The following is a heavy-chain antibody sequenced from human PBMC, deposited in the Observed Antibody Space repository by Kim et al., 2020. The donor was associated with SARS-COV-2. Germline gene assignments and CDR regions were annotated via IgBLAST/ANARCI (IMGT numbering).Heavy chain of an antibody. CDR3: ARVHYDSSGSSDYYYYYGMDV. Sequence: GGSLRLSCAASGFTVSSNYMSWVRQAPGKGLEWVSVIYSGGSTYYADSVKGRFTISRDNSKNTLYLQMNSLRAEDTAVYYCARVHYDSSGSSDYYYYYGMDVWGQGTTVTVSS. D-gene: IGHD3-22*01. CDR1: GFTVSSNY. J-gene: IGHJ6*02. V-gene: IGHV3-66*01. CDR2: IYSGGST.